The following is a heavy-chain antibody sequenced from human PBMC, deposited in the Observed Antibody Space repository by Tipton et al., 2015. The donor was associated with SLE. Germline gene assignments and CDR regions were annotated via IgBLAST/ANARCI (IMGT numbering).Heavy chain of an antibody. CDR3: ARDFWSGYGSFDS. D-gene: IGHD3-3*01. V-gene: IGHV4-59*01. CDR2: IYYSGST. CDR1: GGSTSNYY. Sequence: TLFLTCTVSGGSTSNYYWNWIRQPPGKGLEWIGYIYYSGSTNYNPSLKSRVTISVDTSKNQFSLKLSSVTAADTAVYYCARDFWSGYGSFDSWGQGTLVTVSP. J-gene: IGHJ4*02.